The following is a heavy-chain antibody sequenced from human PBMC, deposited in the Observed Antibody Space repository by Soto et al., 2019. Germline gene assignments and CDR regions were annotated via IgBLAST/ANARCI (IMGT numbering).Heavy chain of an antibody. CDR1: GGSISSGGYS. CDR2: IYHSGST. Sequence: SETLSLTCAVSGGSISSGGYSWSWIRQPPGKGLEWIGYIYHSGSTYYNPSLKSRVTISVDRSKNQFSLKLSPVTAADTAVYYCARALGYCTNGVCLNWFDPWGQGTLVTVSS. J-gene: IGHJ5*02. CDR3: ARALGYCTNGVCLNWFDP. D-gene: IGHD2-8*01. V-gene: IGHV4-30-2*01.